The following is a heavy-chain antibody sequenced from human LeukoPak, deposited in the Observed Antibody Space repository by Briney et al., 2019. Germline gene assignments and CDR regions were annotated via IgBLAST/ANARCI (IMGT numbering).Heavy chain of an antibody. CDR3: ARVRYYDAYYFDY. CDR1: GGSISSGDYY. J-gene: IGHJ4*02. V-gene: IGHV4-61*08. CDR2: IYYSGST. Sequence: SETLSLTCAVSGGSISSGDYYWSWIRQPPGKGLEWIGYIYYSGSTKYNPSLKSRVTISGDVSRNQFSLKLNSVTAADTAVYYCARVRYYDAYYFDYWGQGTLVTVSS. D-gene: IGHD3-22*01.